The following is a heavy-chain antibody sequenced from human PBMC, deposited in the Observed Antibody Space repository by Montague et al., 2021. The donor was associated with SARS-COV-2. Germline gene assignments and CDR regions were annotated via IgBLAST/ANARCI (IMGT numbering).Heavy chain of an antibody. D-gene: IGHD6-19*01. V-gene: IGHV4-59*08. CDR1: GGSTASHY. Sequence: SETLSLTCTVSGGSTASHYWNWIRQSPGKRPEWICYVYYNGNTKYNPSLQSRITISIYTSANQFSLRLNSVTAADTAVYFCAGGWAFDPWGQGRLVTVSS. CDR2: VYYNGNT. CDR3: AGGWAFDP. J-gene: IGHJ3*01.